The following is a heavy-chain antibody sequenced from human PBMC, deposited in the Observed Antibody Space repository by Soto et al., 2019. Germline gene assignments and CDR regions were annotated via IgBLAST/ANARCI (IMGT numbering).Heavy chain of an antibody. V-gene: IGHV3-11*03. CDR2: ITSSSSYT. Sequence: ESGGGLVQPGGSLRLSCAASGSSFRDYYMSWIRQSPGKGLEWLSYITSSSSYTHYADSVKGRFTISRDNAKNSLYLQMNSLRAEDTAVYYCTGGQDNLAVNFDYWGQGTPVTVSS. CDR1: GSSFRDYY. D-gene: IGHD1-1*01. J-gene: IGHJ4*02. CDR3: TGGQDNLAVNFDY.